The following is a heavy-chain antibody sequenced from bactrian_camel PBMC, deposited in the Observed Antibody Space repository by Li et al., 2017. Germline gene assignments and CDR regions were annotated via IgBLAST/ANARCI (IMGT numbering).Heavy chain of an antibody. J-gene: IGHJ4*01. V-gene: IGHV3S53*01. Sequence: HVQLVESGGDLVQPGGSLRLSCAASGYTSSSYCMGWFRQAPGKQREGVAGIDRDGITTYADSVKGRFTISQDNAKNTLYLQMNSLKPEDTALYYCVADPSVFPVCVIGVMRTDYRGQGTQVTVS. CDR3: VADPSVFPVCVIGVMRTDY. CDR1: GYTSSSYC. CDR2: IDRDGIT.